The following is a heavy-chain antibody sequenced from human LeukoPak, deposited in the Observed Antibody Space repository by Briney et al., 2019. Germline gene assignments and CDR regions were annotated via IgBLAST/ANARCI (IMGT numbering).Heavy chain of an antibody. CDR1: GGTFSSYA. CDR2: IIPILGIA. D-gene: IGHD2-2*01. Sequence: ASVKVSCKASGGTFSSYAITWVRQAPGQGLEWMGRIIPILGIANYAQKFQGRVTITADKSTSTAYMELSSLRSEDTAVYYCARESTSWIYNWGQGTLLTVSS. CDR3: ARESTSWIYN. V-gene: IGHV1-69*04. J-gene: IGHJ4*02.